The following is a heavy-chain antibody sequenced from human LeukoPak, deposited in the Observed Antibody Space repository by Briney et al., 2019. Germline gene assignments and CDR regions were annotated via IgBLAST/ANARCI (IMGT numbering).Heavy chain of an antibody. J-gene: IGHJ4*02. V-gene: IGHV3-30*18. CDR2: ISYDGNNK. Sequence: PGGSLRLSCAASGFTFSTSIMHWVRQAPGKGLEWVAVISYDGNNKYYADSVKGRFTISRDNSKSTLYVQMSSLRAEDTAVYYCAKEVIAAGGNFEYWGQGTLVTVSS. CDR1: GFTFSTSI. D-gene: IGHD6-13*01. CDR3: AKEVIAAGGNFEY.